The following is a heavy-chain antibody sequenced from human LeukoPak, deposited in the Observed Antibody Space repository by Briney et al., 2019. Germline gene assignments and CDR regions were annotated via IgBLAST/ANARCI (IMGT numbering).Heavy chain of an antibody. CDR2: INHSGST. Sequence: SETLSLTCAVYGGSFSGYYWSWIRQPPGKGLEWIGGINHSGSTNYSPSLKSRVTISVDTSKNQFSPKLSSVTAADTAVYYCARHYGPWGQGTLVTVSS. CDR3: ARHYGP. V-gene: IGHV4-34*01. D-gene: IGHD3-16*01. CDR1: GGSFSGYY. J-gene: IGHJ5*02.